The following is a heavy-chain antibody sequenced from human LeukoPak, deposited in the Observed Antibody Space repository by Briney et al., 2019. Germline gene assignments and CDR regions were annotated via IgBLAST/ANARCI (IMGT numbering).Heavy chain of an antibody. J-gene: IGHJ5*02. Sequence: ASVKVSCKASGYTFTSYYMHWVRQAPGQGLEWMGIINPSGGSTSYAQKFQGRVTMTRDMSTSTVYMELSSLRSEDTAVYYCARDPGAAAGNNWFDPWGQGTLVTVSS. CDR2: INPSGGST. CDR1: GYTFTSYY. D-gene: IGHD6-13*01. V-gene: IGHV1-46*01. CDR3: ARDPGAAAGNNWFDP.